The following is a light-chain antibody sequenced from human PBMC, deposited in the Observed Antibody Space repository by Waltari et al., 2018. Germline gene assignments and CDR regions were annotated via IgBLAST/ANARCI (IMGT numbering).Light chain of an antibody. J-gene: IGLJ3*02. CDR1: SSDVGAYNY. CDR3: SSFTTTNSWL. V-gene: IGLV2-14*01. CDR2: EVS. Sequence: QSALTQPASVSGSPGQSITISCSGSSSDVGAYNYVSWYHQHPGKAPKLIISEVSNRPSGVSNRVSCSKSGNTASLTISGLQAEDEADYYCSSFTTTNSWLFGGGTKVTVL.